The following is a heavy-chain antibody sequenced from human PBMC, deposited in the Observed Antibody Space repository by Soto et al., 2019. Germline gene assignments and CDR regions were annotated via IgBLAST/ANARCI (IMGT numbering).Heavy chain of an antibody. J-gene: IGHJ4*02. Sequence: GGSLRLSCAASGFTFSSYSMNWVRQAPGKGLEWASSISSSSSYIYYADSVKGRFTISRDNAKNSLYLQMNSLRAEDTAVYYCARDRSAETYYFDYWGQGTLVTVSS. CDR1: GFTFSSYS. V-gene: IGHV3-21*01. CDR2: ISSSSSYI. CDR3: ARDRSAETYYFDY.